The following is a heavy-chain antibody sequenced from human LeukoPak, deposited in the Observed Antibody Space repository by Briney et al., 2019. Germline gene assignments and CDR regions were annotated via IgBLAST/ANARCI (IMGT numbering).Heavy chain of an antibody. V-gene: IGHV4-34*01. Sequence: SETLSLTCTVSGGSISSYYWSWIRQPPGKGLEWIGEINHSGSTNYNPSLKSRVTISVDTSKNQFSLKLSSVTAADTAVYYCARRDLDYWGQGTLVTVSS. CDR1: GGSISSYY. J-gene: IGHJ4*02. CDR3: ARRDLDY. CDR2: INHSGST. D-gene: IGHD5-24*01.